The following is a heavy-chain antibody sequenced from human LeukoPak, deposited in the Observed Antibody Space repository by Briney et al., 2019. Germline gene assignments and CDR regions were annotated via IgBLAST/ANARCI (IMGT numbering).Heavy chain of an antibody. CDR1: GFTFSTYT. Sequence: GGSLRLSCAASGFTFSTYTMNWVGQAPGKGLEWGSIISSSSDYIYYADSVKGRFTISRDNAKNSLYLQMNSLRAEDTAVYYCASLHDIVVVPPATIDYWGQGTLVTVSS. CDR2: ISSSSDYI. V-gene: IGHV3-21*01. D-gene: IGHD2-2*01. CDR3: ASLHDIVVVPPATIDY. J-gene: IGHJ4*02.